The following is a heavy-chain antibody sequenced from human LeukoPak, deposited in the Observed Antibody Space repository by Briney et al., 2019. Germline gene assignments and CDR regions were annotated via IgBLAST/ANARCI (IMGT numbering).Heavy chain of an antibody. CDR2: LSGDGSDT. D-gene: IGHD2-21*02. CDR3: TKGGHGDY. J-gene: IGHJ4*02. CDR1: GFPFSTFP. V-gene: IGHV3-23*01. Sequence: PGGSLRLSCQASGFPFSTFPMSWVRQAPGKGLGWVSTLSGDGSDTYYADSVKGRFTISRDTSKNTLFLQMNSLRADDTAIYYCTKGGHGDYWGQGTMVTVSS.